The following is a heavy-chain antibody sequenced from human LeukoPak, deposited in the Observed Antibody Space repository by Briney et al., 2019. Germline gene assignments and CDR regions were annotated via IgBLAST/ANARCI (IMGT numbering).Heavy chain of an antibody. CDR3: AKGHVFWVTETRDGYFDY. J-gene: IGHJ4*02. CDR2: ISGSGDRT. V-gene: IGHV3-23*01. Sequence: GGSLRLSCAASGFTFSSYSMSWVRQAPGKGLEWVSGISGSGDRTYYADAVKGRFTISRDNSKNTVYLQMNSLRAEDTAVYYCAKGHVFWVTETRDGYFDYWGQGTLVTVSS. D-gene: IGHD4-17*01. CDR1: GFTFSSYS.